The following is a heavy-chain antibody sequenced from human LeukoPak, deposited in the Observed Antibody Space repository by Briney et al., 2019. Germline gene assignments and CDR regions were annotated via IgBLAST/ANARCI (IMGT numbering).Heavy chain of an antibody. J-gene: IGHJ4*02. CDR2: INPNSGGT. V-gene: IGHV1-2*02. Sequence: ASVKVSCKASGYTFTGYYMHWVRQAPGQGLEWMGWINPNSGGTNYAQKFQGRVTMTRDTSISTAYMELSRLRSDDTAVYYCARGYFDWLSSEGGEFDYWGQGTLVTVSS. CDR1: GYTFTGYY. CDR3: ARGYFDWLSSEGGEFDY. D-gene: IGHD3-9*01.